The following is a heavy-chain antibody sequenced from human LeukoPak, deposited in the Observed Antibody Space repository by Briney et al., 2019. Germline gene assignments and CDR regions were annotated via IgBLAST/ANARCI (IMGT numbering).Heavy chain of an antibody. J-gene: IGHJ4*02. V-gene: IGHV4-34*01. CDR1: GGSFSGYY. Sequence: SETLSLTCAVYGGSFSGYYWSWIRQPPGKGLEWVGEINHSGSTNYNPSLKSRVTISVDTPKNQFSLKLSSVTAADTAVYYCADRGDQQLVTGGYWGQGTLVTVSS. CDR2: INHSGST. CDR3: ADRGDQQLVTGGY. D-gene: IGHD6-13*01.